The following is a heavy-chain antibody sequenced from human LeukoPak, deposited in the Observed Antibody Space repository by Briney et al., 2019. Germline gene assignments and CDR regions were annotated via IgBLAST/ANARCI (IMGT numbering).Heavy chain of an antibody. Sequence: SGTLSLTCAVSGYSISSAHYWGWIRQPPGKGLEWIGSIYHSGSTYYNPSLKSRVTISVDTSKNQFSLKLSSVTAADTAVYYCARIQEADWYFELWGRGTPVTVSS. CDR2: IYHSGST. V-gene: IGHV4-38-2*01. CDR3: ARIQEADWYFEL. CDR1: GYSISSAHY. J-gene: IGHJ2*01.